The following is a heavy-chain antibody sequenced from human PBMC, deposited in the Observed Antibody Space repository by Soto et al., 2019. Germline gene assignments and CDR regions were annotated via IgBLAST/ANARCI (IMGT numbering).Heavy chain of an antibody. CDR2: ISSSSRTI. Sequence: EVQLVDSGGGLVQPGGSLRLSCAASGFTFSSYTMNWVRQAPGKGLEWISYISSSSRTIYYADSVKGRFTISRDNAQNSLYLQMTSLIDEDTAVYYCARAPIRALDYWGQGTLVTVSS. D-gene: IGHD5-12*01. CDR1: GFTFSSYT. J-gene: IGHJ4*02. V-gene: IGHV3-48*02. CDR3: ARAPIRALDY.